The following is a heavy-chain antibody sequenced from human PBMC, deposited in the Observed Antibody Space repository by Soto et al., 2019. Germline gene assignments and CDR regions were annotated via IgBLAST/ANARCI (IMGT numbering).Heavy chain of an antibody. D-gene: IGHD6-13*01. CDR1: GCTFSSDA. CDR2: IIPIFGTA. Sequence: TSVRVSGKASGCTFSSDASSWLRQAPGQGLDWMGGIIPIFGTATYAQKFQGRVTITADESTSTAYMELSSLRSEDTAVSYCATRPIAAAATGSPSPWRTGT. CDR3: ATRPIAAAATGSPSP. V-gene: IGHV1-69*13. J-gene: IGHJ5*02.